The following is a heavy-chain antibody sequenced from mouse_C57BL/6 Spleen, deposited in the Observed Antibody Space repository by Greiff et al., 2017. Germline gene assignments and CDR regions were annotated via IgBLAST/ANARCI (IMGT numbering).Heavy chain of an antibody. V-gene: IGHV5-17*01. CDR3: ARNYYYGSSHFDY. D-gene: IGHD1-1*01. CDR1: GFTFSDYG. J-gene: IGHJ2*01. CDR2: ISSGSSTI. Sequence: EVQLQESGGGLVKPGGSLKLSCAASGFTFSDYGMHWVRQAPEKGLEWVAYISSGSSTIYSADTVKGRFTISRDNAKNTLFLQMTSLRSEDTAMYYCARNYYYGSSHFDYWGQGTTLTVSS.